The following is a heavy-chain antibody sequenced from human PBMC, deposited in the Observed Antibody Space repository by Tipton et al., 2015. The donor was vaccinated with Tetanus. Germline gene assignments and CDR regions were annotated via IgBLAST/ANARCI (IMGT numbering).Heavy chain of an antibody. J-gene: IGHJ4*02. CDR2: IYFSGST. CDR1: GASISNSSSY. CDR3: AKLFRVSARGISMGVVVPPEYFDY. V-gene: IGHV4-39*01. D-gene: IGHD2-15*01. Sequence: TLSLTCTVSGASISNSSSYWGWIRQSPGKGLEWIGNIYFSGSTYYNPSLKSRVTISVDTSKNQFSLRLNSVTAADTAVYYCAKLFRVSARGISMGVVVPPEYFDYWGQGTLVTVSS.